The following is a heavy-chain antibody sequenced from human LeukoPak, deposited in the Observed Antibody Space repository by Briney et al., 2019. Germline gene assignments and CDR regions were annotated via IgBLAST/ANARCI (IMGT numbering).Heavy chain of an antibody. J-gene: IGHJ6*02. CDR1: GFTFSSYA. D-gene: IGHD2-15*01. CDR3: ARRISYYYGMDV. Sequence: PGGSLRLSCAASGFTFSSYAMHWVRQASGKGLEWVAVISYDGSNKYYADSVKGRFTISRDNSKNTLYLQMNSLRAEDTAVYYCARRISYYYGMDVWGQGTTVTVSS. V-gene: IGHV3-30-3*01. CDR2: ISYDGSNK.